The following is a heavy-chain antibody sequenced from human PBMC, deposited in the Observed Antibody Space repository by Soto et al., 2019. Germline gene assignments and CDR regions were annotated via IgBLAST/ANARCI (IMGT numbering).Heavy chain of an antibody. V-gene: IGHV3-30*18. CDR2: ISYDGSNK. J-gene: IGHJ3*02. CDR3: EKDLRWDLAPPQDAFDI. CDR1: GFTVISYG. D-gene: IGHD1-26*01. Sequence: QVQLVESGGGVVQPGRSLRLSCAASGFTVISYGMHWVRQAPGKGLAWVAVISYDGSNKYYAYSVKGRFTISRDNSKTTLYLQLNSLRAEDTAVYDCEKDLRWDLAPPQDAFDIWGQGTMVTVSS.